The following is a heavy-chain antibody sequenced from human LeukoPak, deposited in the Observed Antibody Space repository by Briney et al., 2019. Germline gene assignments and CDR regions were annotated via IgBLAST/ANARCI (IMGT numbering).Heavy chain of an antibody. CDR2: ISYDGSNK. V-gene: IGHV3-30-3*01. D-gene: IGHD2-15*01. J-gene: IGHJ4*02. Sequence: AGGSLRLSCAASGFTFSSYAMHWVRQAPGKGLEWVAVISYDGSNKYYADSVKGRFTISRDNSKNTLYLQMNSLRAEDTAVYYCAREWSSDGSWGVFDYWGQGTLVTVSS. CDR3: AREWSSDGSWGVFDY. CDR1: GFTFSSYA.